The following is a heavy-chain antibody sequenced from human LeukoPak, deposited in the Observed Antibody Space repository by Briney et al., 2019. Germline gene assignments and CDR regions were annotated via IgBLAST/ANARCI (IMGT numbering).Heavy chain of an antibody. V-gene: IGHV3-23*01. Sequence: PGGSLRLSCAASGFTFSSYALTWVRPAPGEGRQWVSTISVSGENTYYADSVKGRFTISRDISKSTLYLQMNSLRDEDTALYYCAKYGSGTYYNGLDWGQGTLVTVSS. CDR3: AKYGSGTYYNGLD. CDR1: GFTFSSYA. CDR2: ISVSGENT. J-gene: IGHJ4*02. D-gene: IGHD3-10*01.